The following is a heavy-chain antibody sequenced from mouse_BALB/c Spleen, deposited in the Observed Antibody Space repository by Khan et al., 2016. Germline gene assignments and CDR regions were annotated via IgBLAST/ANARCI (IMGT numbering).Heavy chain of an antibody. J-gene: IGHJ4*01. D-gene: IGHD1-1*01. Sequence: EVQLQESGPSLVKPSQTLSLTCSVTGDSITSGYWNWIRKFPGNKLEYMGYISYSGNTYYNPSLKSRISITRDTSKNQYYLQLNSVTTEDTATYYCARYLYYNVSTYDTMNYWGQGTSVTVSS. CDR1: GDSITSGY. CDR3: ARYLYYNVSTYDTMNY. V-gene: IGHV3-8*02. CDR2: ISYSGNT.